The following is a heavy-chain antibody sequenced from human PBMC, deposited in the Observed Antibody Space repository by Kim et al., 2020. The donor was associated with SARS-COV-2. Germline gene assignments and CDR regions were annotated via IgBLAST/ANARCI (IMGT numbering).Heavy chain of an antibody. Sequence: SETLSLTCAVYGGSLSGYYWSWIRQPPGKGLEWIGEIHPFGNTDYQPSLKSRITMSLDTSKNHFSLKLSSVTAADTAMYFCARGQDTAKVGYLGQGTLVTVSS. V-gene: IGHV4-34*01. CDR1: GGSLSGYY. J-gene: IGHJ4*02. CDR3: ARGQDTAKVGY. D-gene: IGHD5-18*01. CDR2: IHPFGNT.